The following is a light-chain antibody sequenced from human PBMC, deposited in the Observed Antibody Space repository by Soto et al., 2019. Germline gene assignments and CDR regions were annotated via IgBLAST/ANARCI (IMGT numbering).Light chain of an antibody. V-gene: IGLV2-14*01. J-gene: IGLJ2*01. CDR1: SSDIGGYNF. CDR3: SSYTSSTTLGV. CDR2: DVS. Sequence: QSALTQPASVSGSPGQSITISCTGTSSDIGGYNFVSWYQQHPGKAPKLMIYDVSNRPSGVSNRFSGSKSGNTASLTISGLQPEDEADYYCSSYTSSTTLGVFGGGTQLTVL.